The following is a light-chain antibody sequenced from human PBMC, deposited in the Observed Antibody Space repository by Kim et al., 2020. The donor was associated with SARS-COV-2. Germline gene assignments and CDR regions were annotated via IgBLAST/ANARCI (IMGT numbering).Light chain of an antibody. CDR2: QAS. CDR1: QSVDGW. Sequence: DIQMTQSPSTLSAFVGDSVTMTCRASQSVDGWLAWYQQKPGKAPTLLIYQASKLASGVPSRFSGSGSGTDFTLTVSNLQSDDSAVYYCKQYETYWTFGPGTKVDIK. CDR3: KQYETYWT. V-gene: IGKV1-5*03. J-gene: IGKJ1*01.